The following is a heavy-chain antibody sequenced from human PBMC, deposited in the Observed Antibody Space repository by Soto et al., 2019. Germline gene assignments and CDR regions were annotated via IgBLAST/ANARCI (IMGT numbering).Heavy chain of an antibody. D-gene: IGHD2-15*01. J-gene: IGHJ6*02. CDR2: IIPIFATT. V-gene: IGHV1-69*13. Sequence: GASVKVSCKASGGTFSTSSITWVRQAPGQGLEWMGGIIPIFATTTYAQKFQGRVTITADESTSTAYMELSSLSSEDTAVYYCARAPPTCTGGSCYKGSQYYYYAMDVWGQGTTVTVPS. CDR1: GGTFSTSS. CDR3: ARAPPTCTGGSCYKGSQYYYYAMDV.